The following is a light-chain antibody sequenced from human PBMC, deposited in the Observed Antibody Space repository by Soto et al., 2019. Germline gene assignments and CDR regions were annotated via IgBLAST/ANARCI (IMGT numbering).Light chain of an antibody. Sequence: QSVLTQPPSASGTPGQRVTISCSGSSSNIGRNYVYWYQQLPGTAPKLLIYRNNQRPSGVPDRFSGSKSGTSASLAISGLRSEDEADYFCAAWDDSLTVLFGGGTKVTVL. V-gene: IGLV1-47*01. CDR1: SSNIGRNY. J-gene: IGLJ2*01. CDR3: AAWDDSLTVL. CDR2: RNN.